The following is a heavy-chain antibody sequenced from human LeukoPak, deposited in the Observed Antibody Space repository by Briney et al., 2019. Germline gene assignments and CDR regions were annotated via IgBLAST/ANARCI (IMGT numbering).Heavy chain of an antibody. Sequence: GRSLRLSRAASGFTCSSYSMAWVRQAPGKGLEWVSSISSGGTSIYYADSLKGRLPISRDNAENSLYLQMNSLRVEDTAIYYCARVSSMSTPSYNFDYWGQGTLVTVSS. J-gene: IGHJ4*02. CDR2: ISSGGTSI. D-gene: IGHD2-15*01. CDR3: ARVSSMSTPSYNFDY. CDR1: GFTCSSYS. V-gene: IGHV3-21*01.